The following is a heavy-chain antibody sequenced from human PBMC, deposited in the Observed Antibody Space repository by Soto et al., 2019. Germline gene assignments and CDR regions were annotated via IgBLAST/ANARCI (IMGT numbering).Heavy chain of an antibody. D-gene: IGHD6-6*01. V-gene: IGHV3-64*01. CDR1: GFTLSGYA. CDR2: ISSNGVGT. J-gene: IGHJ6*03. Sequence: GGSLRLSCAASGFTLSGYAMDWVRKAPGKGLEYVSGISSNGVGTYYANSVQGRFTISRDNSKNTVYLQMGSLRPEDMAVYYCARRARPDFYYMDVWGKGTTVTVSS. CDR3: ARRARPDFYYMDV.